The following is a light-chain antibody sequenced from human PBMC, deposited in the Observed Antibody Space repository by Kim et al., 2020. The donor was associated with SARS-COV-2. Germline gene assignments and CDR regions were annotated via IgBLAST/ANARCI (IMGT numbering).Light chain of an antibody. CDR2: RNN. J-gene: IGLJ3*02. CDR3: SAWDSSFGVWM. CDR1: NHDVGNEG. V-gene: IGLV10-54*04. Sequence: QAGLTQPPSVSKGLRQTATLTCTGNNHDVGNEGADWLQQHQGHPPKLLSYRNNNRPSGISERFSASKSGNTASLTITGLQAEDEADYYCSAWDSSFGVWMFVGGTQLTDL.